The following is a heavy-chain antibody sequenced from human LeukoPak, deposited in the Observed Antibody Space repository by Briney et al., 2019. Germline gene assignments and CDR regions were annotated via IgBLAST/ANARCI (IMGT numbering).Heavy chain of an antibody. CDR3: ARVKPPGSGGIDY. CDR1: GFTVSSNY. Sequence: GGSLRLSCAASGFTVSSNYMSWVRQAPGKGLEWVSVIYSGGSTYYADSVKGRFTISRDNSKNTLYLQMNSLRAEGTAVYYCARVKPPGSGGIDYWGQGTLVTVSS. CDR2: IYSGGST. D-gene: IGHD3-10*01. J-gene: IGHJ4*02. V-gene: IGHV3-66*02.